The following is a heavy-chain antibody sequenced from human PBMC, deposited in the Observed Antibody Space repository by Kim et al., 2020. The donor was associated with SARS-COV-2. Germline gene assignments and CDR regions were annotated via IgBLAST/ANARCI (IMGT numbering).Heavy chain of an antibody. Sequence: GGSLRLSCAASGFRVSTNDMSWVRQAPGKGLEWVATIFGSGTTYFADSAKGRFTISRDNSKNTLYLQMNSLRAEDTAAYHCARKLLWFGDNGMDVWGQGTTVTVSS. D-gene: IGHD3-10*01. J-gene: IGHJ6*02. V-gene: IGHV3-53*01. CDR2: IFGSGTT. CDR3: ARKLLWFGDNGMDV. CDR1: GFRVSTND.